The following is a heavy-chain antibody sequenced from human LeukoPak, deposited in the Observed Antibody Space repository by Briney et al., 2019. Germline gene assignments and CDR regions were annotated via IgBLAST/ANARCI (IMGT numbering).Heavy chain of an antibody. Sequence: TGGSLRLSCAASGFTFSNAWMSWVRQAPGKGLEWVGRIKSKTDGGTTDYAAPVRGRFTISRDDSKNTLYLQMNSLKTEDTAVYYCTTIAAAGQFDYWGQGTLVTVSS. D-gene: IGHD6-13*01. CDR1: GFTFSNAW. CDR3: TTIAAAGQFDY. J-gene: IGHJ4*02. V-gene: IGHV3-15*01. CDR2: IKSKTDGGTT.